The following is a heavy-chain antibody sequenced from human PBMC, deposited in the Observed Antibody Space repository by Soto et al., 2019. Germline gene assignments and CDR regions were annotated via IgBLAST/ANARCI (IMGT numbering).Heavy chain of an antibody. V-gene: IGHV1-2*04. CDR3: ARAVARDGSSWYRGGYDS. CDR2: INPDTGGT. CDR1: GYTFTSHG. Sequence: ASVKVSCKASGYTFTSHGISWVRQAPGQGLEWMGWINPDTGGTDYTQKFQGWVTMTRDTSITTAYMELSSLKSDDTAVYFCARAVARDGSSWYRGGYDSWGQGTLVTVSS. J-gene: IGHJ4*02. D-gene: IGHD6-13*01.